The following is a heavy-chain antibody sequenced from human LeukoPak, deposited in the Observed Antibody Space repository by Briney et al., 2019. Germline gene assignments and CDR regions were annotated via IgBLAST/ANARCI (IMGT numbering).Heavy chain of an antibody. CDR2: ISSSSSYI. Sequence: PGGSLRLSCAASGFTFSSYGMSWVRQAPGKGLEWVSSISSSSSYIYYADSVKGRFTISRDNAKNSLYLQMNSLRAEDTAVYYCAREISSSWYRYPFDYWGQGTLVTVSS. CDR3: AREISSSWYRYPFDY. D-gene: IGHD6-13*01. CDR1: GFTFSSYG. J-gene: IGHJ4*02. V-gene: IGHV3-21*01.